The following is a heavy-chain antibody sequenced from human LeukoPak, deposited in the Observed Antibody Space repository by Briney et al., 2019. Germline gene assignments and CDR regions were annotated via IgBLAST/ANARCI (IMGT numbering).Heavy chain of an antibody. V-gene: IGHV1-46*01. CDR1: GYTFTSYY. J-gene: IGHJ2*01. Sequence: GASVKVSCKASGYTFTSYYMHWVRQAPGQGLEWMGVINPSGGSTSYAQKFQGRVTMTRDTSTSTVCMELSSLRSEDTAVYYCARDSADSSGYYHYWYFDLWGRGTLVTVSS. CDR2: INPSGGST. D-gene: IGHD3-22*01. CDR3: ARDSADSSGYYHYWYFDL.